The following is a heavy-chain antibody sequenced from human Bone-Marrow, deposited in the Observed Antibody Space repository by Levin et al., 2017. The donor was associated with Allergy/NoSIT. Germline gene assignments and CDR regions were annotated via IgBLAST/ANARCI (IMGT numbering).Heavy chain of an antibody. J-gene: IGHJ4*02. V-gene: IGHV3-7*04. Sequence: QRGESLKISCVASGFIFSNYWMSWVRQSPGRGLEWVANINKDGSYEQYVGSVKGRFTISRDNDKNSVSLQMDSLRAEDTAVYYCAREDSGRWSGPLDFWGQGTLVTVSS. D-gene: IGHD5-12*01. CDR1: GFIFSNYW. CDR2: INKDGSYE. CDR3: AREDSGRWSGPLDF.